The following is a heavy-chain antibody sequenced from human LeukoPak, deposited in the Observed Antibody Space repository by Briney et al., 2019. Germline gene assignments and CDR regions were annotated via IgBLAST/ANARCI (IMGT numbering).Heavy chain of an antibody. CDR2: IYISGST. CDR1: GGSFSGYY. J-gene: IGHJ4*02. V-gene: IGHV4-59*10. CDR3: ARQRPWGLSRYFDY. Sequence: SETLSLTCAVYGGSFSGYYWNWIRQPAGKGLEWIGRIYISGSTNYNPSLKSRVTISVDTSKNQFSLKLTSVTAADTAVYFCARQRPWGLSRYFDYWGQGTLVTVSS. D-gene: IGHD7-27*01.